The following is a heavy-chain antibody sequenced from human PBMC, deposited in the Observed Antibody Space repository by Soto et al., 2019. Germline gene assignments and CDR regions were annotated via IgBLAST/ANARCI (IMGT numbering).Heavy chain of an antibody. Sequence: PGESLKISCKGSGYYFPSYWIGWVRQMPGKGLEWMGIFYPGDSDTRYSPSLQGQVTISAVRSISTAYLQWSSLKPSDTAMYYCARQGNGAEGFDYWGQGTLVTVSS. J-gene: IGHJ4*02. D-gene: IGHD4-17*01. CDR2: FYPGDSDT. CDR1: GYYFPSYW. CDR3: ARQGNGAEGFDY. V-gene: IGHV5-51*01.